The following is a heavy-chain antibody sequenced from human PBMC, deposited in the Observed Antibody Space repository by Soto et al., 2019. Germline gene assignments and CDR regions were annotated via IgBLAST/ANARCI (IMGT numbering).Heavy chain of an antibody. V-gene: IGHV4-59*01. CDR2: IYYSGST. CDR3: ARLDDHNWFDP. Sequence: SETLSLTCTVSGGSISSYYWSWIRQPPGKGLEWIGYIYYSGSTNYNPSLKSRVTISVDTSKNQFSLKLSSVTAADTAVYYCARLDDHNWFDPWGQGTLVTVSS. D-gene: IGHD2-2*03. CDR1: GGSISSYY. J-gene: IGHJ5*02.